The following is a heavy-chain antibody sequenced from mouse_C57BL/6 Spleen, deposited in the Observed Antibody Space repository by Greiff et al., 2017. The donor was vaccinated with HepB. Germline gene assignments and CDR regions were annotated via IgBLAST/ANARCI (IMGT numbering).Heavy chain of an antibody. J-gene: IGHJ4*01. CDR2: INPNNGGT. CDR3: ARGGDDYGSRGYAMDY. V-gene: IGHV1-26*01. Sequence: EVQLQQSGPELVKPGASVKISCKASGYTFTDYYMNWVKQSHGKSLEWIGDINPNNGGTSYNQKFKGKATLTGDKSSSTAYMELRSLTSEDSAVYYCARGGDDYGSRGYAMDYWGQGTSVTVSS. CDR1: GYTFTDYY. D-gene: IGHD1-1*01.